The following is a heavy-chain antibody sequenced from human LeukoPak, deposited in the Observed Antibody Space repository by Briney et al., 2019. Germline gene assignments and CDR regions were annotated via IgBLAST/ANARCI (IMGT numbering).Heavy chain of an antibody. Sequence: GASVKVSCTASGYTFTGYYMHWVRQAPGQGLEWMGWINPNSGGTNYAQKFQGRVTMTRDTSISTAYMELSRLRSDDTAVYYCARDSYDILTGYYDDPNWFDPWGQGTLVTVSS. CDR2: INPNSGGT. CDR3: ARDSYDILTGYYDDPNWFDP. J-gene: IGHJ5*02. CDR1: GYTFTGYY. D-gene: IGHD3-9*01. V-gene: IGHV1-2*02.